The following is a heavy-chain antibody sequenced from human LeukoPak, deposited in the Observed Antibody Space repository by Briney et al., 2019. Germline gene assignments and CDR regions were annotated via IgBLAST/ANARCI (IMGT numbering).Heavy chain of an antibody. D-gene: IGHD1-26*01. Sequence: ASVKVSCKASGHTFTGYYMHWVRQAPGQGLERMGWINPNSGGTNFAQRIQGRVTMTRDTSISTAYMELSRVRSDDTAVYYCARTRGIVDPFDYWGQGTLVTVSS. V-gene: IGHV1-2*02. CDR2: INPNSGGT. CDR3: ARTRGIVDPFDY. CDR1: GHTFTGYY. J-gene: IGHJ4*02.